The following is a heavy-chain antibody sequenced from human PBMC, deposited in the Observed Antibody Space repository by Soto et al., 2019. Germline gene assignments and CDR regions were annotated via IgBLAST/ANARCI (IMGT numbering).Heavy chain of an antibody. CDR3: AISLEYSSGWYWCDY. D-gene: IGHD6-19*01. V-gene: IGHV1-46*01. J-gene: IGHJ4*02. CDR1: GYTFTGYY. Sequence: ASVKVSCKASGYTFTGYYMHWVRQAPGQGLEWMGIINPSGGSTSYAQKFQGRVTMTRDTSTSTVYMELSSLRSEDTAVYYCAISLEYSSGWYWCDYWGQGTLVTVSS. CDR2: INPSGGST.